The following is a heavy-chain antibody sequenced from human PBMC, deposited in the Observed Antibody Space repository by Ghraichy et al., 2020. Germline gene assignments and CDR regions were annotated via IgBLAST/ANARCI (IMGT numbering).Heavy chain of an antibody. CDR2: IWYDGSEK. J-gene: IGHJ4*02. V-gene: IGHV3-33*01. CDR3: GGVSDGDGYEAFIH. CDR1: GFTFNTYG. Sequence: GGSLRLSCAASGFTFNTYGMHWVRQAPGKGLEWVALIWYDGSEKHYVDSVKGRFTISRDNSKDTLYLQMNSLGVEDTAVYYCGGVSDGDGYEAFIHWGQGTQVTVSS. D-gene: IGHD5-24*01.